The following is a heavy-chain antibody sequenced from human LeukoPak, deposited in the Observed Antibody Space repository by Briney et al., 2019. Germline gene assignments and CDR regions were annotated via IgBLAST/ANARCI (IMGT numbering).Heavy chain of an antibody. J-gene: IGHJ4*02. D-gene: IGHD5-18*01. V-gene: IGHV4-39*07. CDR3: ARVIGDTAMPGVPLDVFDY. CDR1: GGSISTTNYY. CDR2: IYYSGST. Sequence: SETLSLTCTVSGGSISTTNYYWGWIRQPPGKGLEWIGSIYYSGSTYYNPSLKSRVTISVDTPKNQFSRKLSSVTAADTAVYYCARVIGDTAMPGVPLDVFDYWGQGTLVTVSS.